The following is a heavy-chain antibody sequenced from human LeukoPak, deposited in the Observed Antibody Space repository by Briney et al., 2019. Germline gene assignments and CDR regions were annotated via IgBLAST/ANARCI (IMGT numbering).Heavy chain of an antibody. CDR2: ISGSGGST. J-gene: IGHJ4*02. CDR1: GFTFSSYA. D-gene: IGHD4-17*01. Sequence: GGSLRLSRAASGFTFSSYAMSWVRQAPGKGLEWVSAISGSGGSTYYADSVKGRFTISRDNSKNTLYLQMNSLRAEDTAVYYCAKDVGDYVDYFDYWGQGTLVTVSS. CDR3: AKDVGDYVDYFDY. V-gene: IGHV3-23*01.